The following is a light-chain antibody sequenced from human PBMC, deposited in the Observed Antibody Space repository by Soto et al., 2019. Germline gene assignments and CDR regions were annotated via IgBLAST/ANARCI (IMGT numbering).Light chain of an antibody. J-gene: IGKJ2*01. CDR1: QSISSY. CDR3: QRSYSTPPT. V-gene: IGKV1-39*01. CDR2: AAS. Sequence: DIQMTQSPSSLSASVGDRVTITCRASQSISSYLNWYQQKPGKAPKLLIYAASSLQIGVPSRFSGSGSGTDFTLTISSLQPEDFATYYCQRSYSTPPTCGQGTKLEIK.